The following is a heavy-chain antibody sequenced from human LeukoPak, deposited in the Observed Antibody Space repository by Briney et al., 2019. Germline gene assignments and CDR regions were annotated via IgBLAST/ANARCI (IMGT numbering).Heavy chain of an antibody. CDR1: GFTFNDHY. CDR2: ISSSGYTI. CDR3: ARVGNDYNPGAIDY. V-gene: IGHV3-11*04. Sequence: GGSLRLSCAASGFTFNDHYMTWIRQAPGKGLLWVSYISSSGYTIYYADSVKGRFTISRDNAKNSLYLQMKSLRAEDTAMYYCARVGNDYNPGAIDYWGQGTLVTVSS. D-gene: IGHD5-24*01. J-gene: IGHJ4*02.